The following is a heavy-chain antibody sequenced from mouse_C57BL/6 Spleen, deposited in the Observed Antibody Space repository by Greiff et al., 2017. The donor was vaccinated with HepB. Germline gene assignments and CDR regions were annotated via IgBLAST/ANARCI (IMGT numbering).Heavy chain of an antibody. J-gene: IGHJ2*01. CDR2: IHPNSGST. CDR3: ARPVSTVVADYFDY. CDR1: GYTFTSYW. V-gene: IGHV1-64*01. D-gene: IGHD1-1*01. Sequence: VQLQQPGAELVKPGASVKLSCKASGYTFTSYWMHWVKQRPGQGLEWIGMIHPNSGSTNYNEKFKSKATLTVDKSSSTAYMQLSSLTSEDSAVYYYARPVSTVVADYFDYWGQGTTLTVSS.